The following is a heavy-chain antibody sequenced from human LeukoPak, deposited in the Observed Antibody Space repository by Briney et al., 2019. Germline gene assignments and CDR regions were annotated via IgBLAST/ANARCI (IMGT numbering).Heavy chain of an antibody. J-gene: IGHJ4*02. Sequence: SETLSLTCTVSGGSISSYYWSWIRQPPGKGLEWIGYIYYSGSTNYNPSLKSRVTISVDTPKNQFSLKLSSVTAADTAVYYCARGIPDCGGDCYDYWGQGTLVTVSS. CDR1: GGSISSYY. CDR2: IYYSGST. V-gene: IGHV4-59*01. CDR3: ARGIPDCGGDCYDY. D-gene: IGHD2-21*01.